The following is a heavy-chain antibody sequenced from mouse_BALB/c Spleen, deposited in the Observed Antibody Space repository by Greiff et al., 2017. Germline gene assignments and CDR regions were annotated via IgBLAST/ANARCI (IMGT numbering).Heavy chain of an antibody. CDR1: GFSLPGYG. Sequence: VKVVESGPGLVAPSQSLSITCPASGFSLPGYGVNWVRQPPGKGLGWLGMIWGDGSTDYNSALKSRLSISKDNSKSQVFLKMNSLQTDDTARYYCARERDYYGSSYYAMDYWGQGTSVTVSS. CDR2: IWGDGST. J-gene: IGHJ4*01. D-gene: IGHD1-1*01. V-gene: IGHV2-6-7*01. CDR3: ARERDYYGSSYYAMDY.